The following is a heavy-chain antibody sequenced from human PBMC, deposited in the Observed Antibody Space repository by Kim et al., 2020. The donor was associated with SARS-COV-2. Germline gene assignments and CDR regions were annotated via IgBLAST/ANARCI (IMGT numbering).Heavy chain of an antibody. CDR3: IKDVTPEGLEY. J-gene: IGHJ4*02. D-gene: IGHD2-21*02. V-gene: IGHV3-9*01. Sequence: GGSLRLSCTGSGSTLHDHAMHWVRQPPGRGLEWVSGFYYGGRADYADSVRGRFTTSRDNAKSSLYLQMNSLTTDDTALYFYIKDVTPEGLEYWGQGTLVTVSS. CDR1: GSTLHDHA. CDR2: FYYGGRA.